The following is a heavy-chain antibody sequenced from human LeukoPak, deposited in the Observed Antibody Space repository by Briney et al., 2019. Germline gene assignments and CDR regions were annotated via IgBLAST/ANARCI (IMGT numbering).Heavy chain of an antibody. Sequence: GGSLRLSCAASGFTFSSYAMSWVRQAPGRGLEWVSAISGSGGSTYYADSVKGRFTISRDNSKNPLYLQMHSLRAEDTGVSYCAKWPHTLHGWGPMGSYYYGSGSYLFDYWGQGTLVTVSS. V-gene: IGHV3-23*01. CDR1: GFTFSSYA. CDR2: ISGSGGST. J-gene: IGHJ4*02. D-gene: IGHD3-10*01. CDR3: AKWPHTLHGWGPMGSYYYGSGSYLFDY.